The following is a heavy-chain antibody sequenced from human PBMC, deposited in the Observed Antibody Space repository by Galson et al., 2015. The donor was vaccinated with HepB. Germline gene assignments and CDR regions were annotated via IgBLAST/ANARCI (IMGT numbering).Heavy chain of an antibody. D-gene: IGHD1-26*01. CDR1: TGSFSSSDYY. V-gene: IGHV4-39*02. Sequence: LSLTCTVSTGSFSSSDYYWAWIRQPPGKGLEWIGSFSYPGGTSYNPSYNPSLQSRVTISVDTSKNHFSLRLTSMTAADTAVYYCARPHISLKRVGGAFDIWGQGTMVTVSS. J-gene: IGHJ3*02. CDR2: FSYPGGT. CDR3: ARPHISLKRVGGAFDI.